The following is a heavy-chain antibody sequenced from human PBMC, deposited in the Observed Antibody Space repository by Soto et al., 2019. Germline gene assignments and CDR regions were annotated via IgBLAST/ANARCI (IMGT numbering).Heavy chain of an antibody. Sequence: PGGSLRLSCAAPWFTFSNYSMSWVRQAPGKGLEWVAVVSHDGRNTHYADSVKGRFTIPRDSSKNTVSLEMTSLRAEDTAVYYCAKGGRQWLVTSDFNYWGQGALVTVSS. CDR3: AKGGRQWLVTSDFNY. J-gene: IGHJ4*02. D-gene: IGHD6-19*01. V-gene: IGHV3-30*18. CDR2: VSHDGRNT. CDR1: WFTFSNYS.